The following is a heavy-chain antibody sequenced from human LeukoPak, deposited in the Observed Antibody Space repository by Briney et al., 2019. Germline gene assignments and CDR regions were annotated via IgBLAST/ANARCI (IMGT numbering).Heavy chain of an antibody. CDR1: GFTFSSYG. CDR3: AKFKYSSGWYFDY. J-gene: IGHJ4*02. CDR2: IRYDGSNK. D-gene: IGHD6-19*01. Sequence: GGSLRLSCEASGFTFSSYGMHWVRQAPGKGLEWVAFIRYDGSNKYYADSVKGRFTISRDNSKNTLYLQMNSLRAEDTAVYYCAKFKYSSGWYFDYWGQGTLVTVSS. V-gene: IGHV3-30*02.